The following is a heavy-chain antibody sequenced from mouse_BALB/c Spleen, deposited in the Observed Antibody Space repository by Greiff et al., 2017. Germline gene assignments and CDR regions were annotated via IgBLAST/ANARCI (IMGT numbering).Heavy chain of an antibody. CDR3: AIPYEGYYEGAMDY. Sequence: EVMLVESGGGLVKPGGSLKLSCAASGFTFSSYAMSWVRQTPEKRLEWVATISSGGSYTYYPDSVKGRFTISRDNAKNTLYLQMSSLRSEDTAMYYCAIPYEGYYEGAMDYWGQGTSVTVSS. J-gene: IGHJ4*01. D-gene: IGHD2-3*01. V-gene: IGHV5-9-1*01. CDR1: GFTFSSYA. CDR2: ISSGGSYT.